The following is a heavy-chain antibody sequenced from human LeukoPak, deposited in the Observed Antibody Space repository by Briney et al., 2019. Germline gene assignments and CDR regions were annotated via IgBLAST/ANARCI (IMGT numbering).Heavy chain of an antibody. CDR3: ARVLRYCSGGNCYSGGLGYMDV. D-gene: IGHD2-15*01. CDR2: ITRNSNHI. Sequence: NPGGSLRLSCAGSGFTFRCYSMIWVRPAPGKGLEWVSSITRNSNHIQYADSVKGRFTISRDNARKSLYLQMNSLRAEDTAVYYCARVLRYCSGGNCYSGGLGYMDVWGKGTTVTISS. V-gene: IGHV3-21*01. CDR1: GFTFRCYS. J-gene: IGHJ6*03.